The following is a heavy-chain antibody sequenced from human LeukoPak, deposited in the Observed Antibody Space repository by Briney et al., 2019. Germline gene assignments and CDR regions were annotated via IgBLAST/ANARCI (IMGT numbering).Heavy chain of an antibody. J-gene: IGHJ4*02. CDR1: GFTFSGDS. V-gene: IGHV3-21*01. D-gene: IGHD6-19*01. CDR2: ISSSISYI. Sequence: GGSLRLSCAASGFTFSGDSMNWVRQAPGQGLEWVSSISSSISYIYDADSVKGRFTISRDNAKNTLYLQMNSLRAEDTAVYYCARSPAGRDYFDYWGQGTLVTVSS. CDR3: ARSPAGRDYFDY.